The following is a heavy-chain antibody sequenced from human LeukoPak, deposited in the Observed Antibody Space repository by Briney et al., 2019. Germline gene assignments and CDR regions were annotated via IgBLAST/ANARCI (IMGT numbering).Heavy chain of an antibody. CDR1: GFTFSSYG. D-gene: IGHD3-10*01. Sequence: GGSLRLSCAASGFTFSSYGMSWVRQAPGKGLEWVSAISGSGGSTYYADSVKRRFTISRGNSKNTLYLQMNSLRAEDTAVYYCAKDGMVRGVHTYYYYYMDVWGKGTTVTISS. V-gene: IGHV3-23*01. CDR3: AKDGMVRGVHTYYYYYMDV. CDR2: ISGSGGST. J-gene: IGHJ6*03.